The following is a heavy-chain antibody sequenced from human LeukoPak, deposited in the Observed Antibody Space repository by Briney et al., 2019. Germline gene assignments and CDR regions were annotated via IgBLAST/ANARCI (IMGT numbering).Heavy chain of an antibody. CDR2: IIPIFGTA. Sequence: ASVKVSCKASGGTFSSYAISWVRQAPGQGLEWMGGIIPIFGTANYAQKFQGKVTITADKSTSTAYMELSSLRSEDTAVYYCARGDTTVTNTQFDYWGQGTLVTVSS. V-gene: IGHV1-69*06. CDR1: GGTFSSYA. D-gene: IGHD4-17*01. CDR3: ARGDTTVTNTQFDY. J-gene: IGHJ4*02.